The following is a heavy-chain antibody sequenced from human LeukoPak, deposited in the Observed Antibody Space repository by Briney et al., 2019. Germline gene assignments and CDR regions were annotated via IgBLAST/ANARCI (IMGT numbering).Heavy chain of an antibody. J-gene: IGHJ4*02. Sequence: ASVKVSCKASGYTFTGYYMHWVRQAPGQGLEWMGWINPNSGGTNYAQKFQGRVTMTRDTSISTAYMELSRLRSDDTAVYYCARVPYYYDSNYFDYWGQATLVTVSS. CDR3: ARVPYYYDSNYFDY. D-gene: IGHD3-22*01. V-gene: IGHV1-2*02. CDR2: INPNSGGT. CDR1: GYTFTGYY.